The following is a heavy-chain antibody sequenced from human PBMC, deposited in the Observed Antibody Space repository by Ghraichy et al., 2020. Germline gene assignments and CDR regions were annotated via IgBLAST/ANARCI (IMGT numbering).Heavy chain of an antibody. Sequence: SVKVSCKASGGTFSSYAISWVRQAPGQGLEWMGGIIPIFGTANYAQKFHGRVTITADESTSTAYMELSSLRSEDTAVYYCASTTGRIVVVPAAIPGWFDPWGQGTLVTVSS. CDR3: ASTTGRIVVVPAAIPGWFDP. J-gene: IGHJ5*02. D-gene: IGHD2-2*01. V-gene: IGHV1-69*13. CDR1: GGTFSSYA. CDR2: IIPIFGTA.